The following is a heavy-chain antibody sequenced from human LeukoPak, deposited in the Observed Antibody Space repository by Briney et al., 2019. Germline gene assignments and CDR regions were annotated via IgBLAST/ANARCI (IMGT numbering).Heavy chain of an antibody. D-gene: IGHD3-10*01. V-gene: IGHV3-49*03. J-gene: IGHJ4*02. CDR2: IRSKAYGGTT. CDR3: TGGGWFGELGDFDY. CDR1: GFTFGDYA. Sequence: PGRSLRLSCTASGFTFGDYAMSWFRQAPGKGLEWVGFIRSKAYGGTTEYAASVKGRFTISRDDSKSIAYLQMNSLKTEDTAVYYCTGGGWFGELGDFDYWGQGTLVTVSS.